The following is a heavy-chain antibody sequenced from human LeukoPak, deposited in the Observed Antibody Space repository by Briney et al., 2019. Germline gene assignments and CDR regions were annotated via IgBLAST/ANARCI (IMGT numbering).Heavy chain of an antibody. CDR1: GFTFSSSE. D-gene: IGHD3-10*01. V-gene: IGHV3-48*02. J-gene: IGHJ4*02. Sequence: GGSLRLSRAASGFTFSSSEMNWMRQAPGKGLEWLSSISGSSTSIYYADSVKGRFTISRDNVKNLLYLQMNSLRDEDTAVYYCDYHGNWGQGTLVTVSS. CDR3: DYHGN. CDR2: ISGSSTSI.